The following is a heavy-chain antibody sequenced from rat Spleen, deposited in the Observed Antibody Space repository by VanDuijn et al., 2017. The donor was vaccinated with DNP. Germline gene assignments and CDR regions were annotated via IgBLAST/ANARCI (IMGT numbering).Heavy chain of an antibody. V-gene: IGHV5-20*01. CDR1: GFTFTDFD. CDR2: ITNNGGSV. J-gene: IGHJ3*01. CDR3: TTEGTILRIFTTWVAY. D-gene: IGHD1-6*01. Sequence: EVRLVESGGGLVQPGGSLKLSCAASGFTFTDFDMAWVRQAPTKGLAWVASITNNGGSVDYGDSVKGRFIISRDNAKSTLYLQMDSLRSEDTATYYCTTEGTILRIFTTWVAYWGPGTLVTVSS.